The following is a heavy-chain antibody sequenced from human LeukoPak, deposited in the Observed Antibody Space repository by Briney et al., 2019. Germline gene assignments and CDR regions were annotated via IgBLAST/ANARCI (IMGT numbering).Heavy chain of an antibody. CDR3: ARDGLRGYSYGSYYFDY. CDR2: ISSNGGST. D-gene: IGHD5-18*01. CDR1: GFTFSSYA. V-gene: IGHV3-64*01. J-gene: IGHJ4*02. Sequence: GSLRLSCAASGFTFSSYAMHWVRQAPGKGLEYVSAISSNGGSTYYANSVKGRFTISRDNSKNTLYLQMGSLRAEDMAVYYCARDGLRGYSYGSYYFDYWGQGTLVTVSS.